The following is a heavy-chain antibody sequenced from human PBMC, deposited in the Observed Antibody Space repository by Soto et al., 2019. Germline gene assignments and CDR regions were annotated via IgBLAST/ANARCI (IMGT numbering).Heavy chain of an antibody. CDR2: ISYDGSNK. CDR1: GFTFSSYA. Sequence: ESGGGVVQPGRSLRLSCAASGFTFSSYAMHWVRQAPGKGLEWVAVISYDGSNKYYADSVKGRFTISRDNSKNTLYLQMNSLRAEDTAVYYCARDGHYDFWSGTYYYYGMDVWGQGTTVTVSS. CDR3: ARDGHYDFWSGTYYYYGMDV. V-gene: IGHV3-30-3*01. J-gene: IGHJ6*02. D-gene: IGHD3-3*01.